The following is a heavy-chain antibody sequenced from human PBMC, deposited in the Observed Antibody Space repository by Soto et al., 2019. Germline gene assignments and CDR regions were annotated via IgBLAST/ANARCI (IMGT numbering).Heavy chain of an antibody. V-gene: IGHV4-31*03. D-gene: IGHD1-1*01. CDR3: ARDLSRQSWKWFDP. CDR1: GGSISSGGYY. CDR2: IYYSGST. J-gene: IGHJ5*02. Sequence: TLSLTCPVSGGSISSGGYYWSWIRQHPGKGLEWIGYIYYSGSTYYNPSLKSRVTISVDTSISTAYLELRRLTSDDTAVYYCARDLSRQSWKWFDPWGQGTRDTGSS.